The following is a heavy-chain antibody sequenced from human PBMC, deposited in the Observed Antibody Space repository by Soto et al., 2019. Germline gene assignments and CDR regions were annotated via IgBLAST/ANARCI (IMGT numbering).Heavy chain of an antibody. CDR2: IYPGDSDT. CDR3: ARHWGPFYGEYYYYGRDV. Sequence: GESLKISCKGSGYSFTSYWIGWVRQMPGKGLEWMGIIYPGDSDTRYSPSFQGQVTISADKSISTAYLQWSSLKASDTAMYYCARHWGPFYGEYYYYGRDVWGEGTTATVS. V-gene: IGHV5-51*01. J-gene: IGHJ6*02. D-gene: IGHD4-17*01. CDR1: GYSFTSYW.